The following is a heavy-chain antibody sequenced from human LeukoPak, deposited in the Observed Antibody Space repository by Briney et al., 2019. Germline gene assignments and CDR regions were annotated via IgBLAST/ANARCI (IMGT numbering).Heavy chain of an antibody. D-gene: IGHD3-16*01. V-gene: IGHV1-2*06. Sequence: ASVKVSCKASGYTFTGYYMHWVRQAPGQGLEWMGRINPNSGGTNYAQKFQGRVTMTRDTSISTAYMELSRLRSDDTAVYYCVMITFGGLHARWDYWGQGTLVTVSS. J-gene: IGHJ4*02. CDR2: INPNSGGT. CDR1: GYTFTGYY. CDR3: VMITFGGLHARWDY.